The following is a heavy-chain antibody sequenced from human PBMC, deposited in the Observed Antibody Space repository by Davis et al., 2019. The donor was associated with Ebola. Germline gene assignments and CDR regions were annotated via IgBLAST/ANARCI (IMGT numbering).Heavy chain of an antibody. CDR1: GFTFSSYA. CDR2: ISYDGSNK. D-gene: IGHD2-2*01. V-gene: IGHV3-30-3*01. Sequence: GESLKISCAASGFTFSSYAMHWVRQAPGKGLEWVAVISYDGSNKYYADSVKGRFTISRDNSKNTLYLQMNSLRAEDTAVYYCAKDEGERYCSSTSCSWFDPWGQGTLVTVSS. J-gene: IGHJ5*02. CDR3: AKDEGERYCSSTSCSWFDP.